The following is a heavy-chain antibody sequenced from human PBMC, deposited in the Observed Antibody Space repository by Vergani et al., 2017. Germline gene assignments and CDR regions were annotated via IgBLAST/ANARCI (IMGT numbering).Heavy chain of an antibody. Sequence: QVQLQQWGAGLLKPSETLSLTCAVYGGSFSGYYWSWIRQPPGKGLEWIGEINHSGSTNYNPSLKSRVTISVDTSKNQFSLKLSSVTAADTAVYYCAGSKGFGSVLVRSGGFDIWGQGTMVTVSS. CDR3: AGSKGFGSVLVRSGGFDI. J-gene: IGHJ3*02. D-gene: IGHD3-10*01. CDR1: GGSFSGYY. CDR2: INHSGST. V-gene: IGHV4-34*01.